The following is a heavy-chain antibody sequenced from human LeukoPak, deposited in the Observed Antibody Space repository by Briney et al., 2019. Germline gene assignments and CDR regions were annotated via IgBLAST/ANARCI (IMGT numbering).Heavy chain of an antibody. Sequence: SETLSLTCAVYGGSFSGYYWSWIRQPPGKGLEWVGEINHSGSTSYNPSLKSRVTISVDTSKNQFSLKLSSVTAADTAVYYCAREVGYSYGHYYYYMDVWGKGTTVTVSS. D-gene: IGHD5-18*01. J-gene: IGHJ6*03. V-gene: IGHV4-34*01. CDR1: GGSFSGYY. CDR2: INHSGST. CDR3: AREVGYSYGHYYYYMDV.